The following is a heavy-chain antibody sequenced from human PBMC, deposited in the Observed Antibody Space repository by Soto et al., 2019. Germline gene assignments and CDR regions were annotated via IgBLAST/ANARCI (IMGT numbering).Heavy chain of an antibody. CDR3: AKYGSPRTEYYYCGMDV. D-gene: IGHD6-13*01. CDR1: GFTFSSYA. V-gene: IGHV3-23*01. CDR2: ISGSGSTT. J-gene: IGHJ6*02. Sequence: GGSLRLSCAASGFTFSSYAMSWVRQAPGKGLEWLSVISGSGSTTYYVDSVKGRFTISRDNSENTLHLQMTNLRAEDTAVYYCAKYGSPRTEYYYCGMDVWGQGTSVTVSS.